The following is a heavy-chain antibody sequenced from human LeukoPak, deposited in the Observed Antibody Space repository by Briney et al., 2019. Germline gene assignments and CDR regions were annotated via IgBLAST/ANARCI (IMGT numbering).Heavy chain of an antibody. CDR1: GDSFSGYY. V-gene: IGHV4-34*01. CDR3: ARAYSSGWYVNY. CDR2: INHSGST. J-gene: IGHJ4*02. D-gene: IGHD6-19*01. Sequence: SETLSLTCAVYGDSFSGYYWSWLRQPPGKGLEWVGEINHSGSTNYNPSLKSRVTISVDTSKNQFSLKLSSVTAADTAVYYCARAYSSGWYVNYWGQGTLVTVSS.